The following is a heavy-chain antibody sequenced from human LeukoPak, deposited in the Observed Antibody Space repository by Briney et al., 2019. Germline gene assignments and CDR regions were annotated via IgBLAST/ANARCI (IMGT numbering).Heavy chain of an antibody. D-gene: IGHD2-8*02. CDR2: IIYSGSP. CDR3: ARLGFCTGDNCLDDY. Sequence: SETLSLTCTVSGGSISSSSYYWGWIRQPPGKGLEYIGYIIYSGSPNYIPSLKSRATISIDTSKNQFSLKLTSVTAADTAMYYCARLGFCTGDNCLDDYWGQGTLVTVSS. CDR1: GGSISSSSYY. J-gene: IGHJ4*02. V-gene: IGHV4-61*05.